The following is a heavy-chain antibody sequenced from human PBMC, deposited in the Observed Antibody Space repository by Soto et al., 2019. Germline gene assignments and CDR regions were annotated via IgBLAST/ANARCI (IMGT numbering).Heavy chain of an antibody. V-gene: IGHV3-7*03. D-gene: IGHD6-6*01. Sequence: GGSLRLSCAASGFTFSSYWMSWVRQAPGKGLEWVANIKQDGSEKYYVDSVKGRFTISRDNAKNSLYLQMNSLRAEDTAVYYCASEVAAARPSWFDPWGQGTLVTVSS. J-gene: IGHJ5*02. CDR2: IKQDGSEK. CDR1: GFTFSSYW. CDR3: ASEVAAARPSWFDP.